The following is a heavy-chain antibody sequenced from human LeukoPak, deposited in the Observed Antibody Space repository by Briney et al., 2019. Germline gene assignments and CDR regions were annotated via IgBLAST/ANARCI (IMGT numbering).Heavy chain of an antibody. Sequence: SETLSLTCTLSGGSSSSYYWSWIRQPAGKGLEWIGRIYTSGSTNYNPSLKSRATMSVDTSKNQFSLKLSSVTAADTAVYYCARDRVEYGSYAYNWFDPWGQGTLVTVSS. CDR3: ARDRVEYGSYAYNWFDP. D-gene: IGHD1-26*01. V-gene: IGHV4-4*07. J-gene: IGHJ5*02. CDR1: GGSSSSYY. CDR2: IYTSGST.